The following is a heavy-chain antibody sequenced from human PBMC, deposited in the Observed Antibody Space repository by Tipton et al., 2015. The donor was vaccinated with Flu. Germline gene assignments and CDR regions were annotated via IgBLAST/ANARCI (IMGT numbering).Heavy chain of an antibody. J-gene: IGHJ5*02. D-gene: IGHD1-26*01. CDR1: GFIFNNHR. V-gene: IGHV3-21*01. CDR3: TKDVGATVSYNWFDP. CDR2: ISGSSSNI. Sequence: SLRLSCAASGFIFNNHRMHWVRQAPGKGLEWVPSISGSSSNIYYADSVKGRFTISRDNAKNSLYLQMNSLRAEDTAVYYCTKDVGATVSYNWFDPWGQGTLVTVSS.